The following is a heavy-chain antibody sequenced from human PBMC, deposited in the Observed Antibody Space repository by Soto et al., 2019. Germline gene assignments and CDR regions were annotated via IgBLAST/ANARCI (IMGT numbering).Heavy chain of an antibody. J-gene: IGHJ6*02. CDR3: ASPEPGDTVTPRDYYYYYGMDV. V-gene: IGHV1-18*01. CDR1: GYSFTSYT. Sequence: QVQLVQSGAEVKKPGASVKVSCKASGYSFTSYTISWVRQAPGQGLEWMGWISAYNGNTNYAQRLQGRVTMTTDTATRPAYMELRSLRSDDTAVYYCASPEPGDTVTPRDYYYYYGMDVWGQGTTVTVAS. D-gene: IGHD4-17*01. CDR2: ISAYNGNT.